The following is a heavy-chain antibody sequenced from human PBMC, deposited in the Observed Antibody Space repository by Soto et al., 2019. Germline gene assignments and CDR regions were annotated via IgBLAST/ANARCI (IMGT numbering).Heavy chain of an antibody. V-gene: IGHV4-39*01. Sequence: PSETLSLTCTVSGGSIVTSSYYWGLIRQPPGKGLEWLGHLYYSGKTNYHPSLKRRVTISVDTSRNQFSLRLSSVTAADTAVYYCARPPQEYNYYGMDVWGQGTTVTVSS. D-gene: IGHD1-1*01. CDR3: ARPPQEYNYYGMDV. CDR2: LYYSGKT. CDR1: GGSIVTSSYY. J-gene: IGHJ6*02.